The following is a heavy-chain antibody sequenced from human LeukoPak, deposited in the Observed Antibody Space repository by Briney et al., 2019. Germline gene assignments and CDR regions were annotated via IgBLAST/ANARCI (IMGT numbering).Heavy chain of an antibody. J-gene: IGHJ4*02. CDR1: GFTFSNFW. CDR2: IKQDGSEK. V-gene: IGHV3-7*01. D-gene: IGHD3-10*01. CDR3: ARDQLWFGESYFDY. Sequence: GGSLRLSCAVSGFTFSNFWMSWVRQAPGKGLEWVANIKQDGSEKYYVDSVKGRFTISRDNAKNSLYLQMNSLRAEDTAVYYCARDQLWFGESYFDYWGQGTLVTVSS.